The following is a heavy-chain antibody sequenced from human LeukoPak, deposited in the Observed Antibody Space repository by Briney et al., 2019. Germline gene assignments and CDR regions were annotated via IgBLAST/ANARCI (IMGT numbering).Heavy chain of an antibody. V-gene: IGHV3-7*01. CDR1: GFTFRSYW. CDR2: IKQDGSEK. Sequence: PGGALRLSCAASGFTFRSYWMSWVRQAPGKGLEWVANIKQDGSEKYYVDSVKGRFTISRDNAKNSLYLQMTSLRAEDTAVYYCARVSEVGFGELGQNWFDPWGQGTLVTVSS. J-gene: IGHJ5*02. D-gene: IGHD3-10*01. CDR3: ARVSEVGFGELGQNWFDP.